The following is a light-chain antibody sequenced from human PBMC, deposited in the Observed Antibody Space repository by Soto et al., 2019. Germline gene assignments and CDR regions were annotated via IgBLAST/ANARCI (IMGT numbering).Light chain of an antibody. V-gene: IGLV2-14*01. CDR3: SSYTSFNTRDWV. Sequence: QSALTQPASVSGSPGKSITISCTGTSGDIGSYNRVSWYQQHPGQAPKLIIYEVTDRPSRVSNRFSGSKSGNTASLTISGLQAEEEAKYYCSSYTSFNTRDWVFGTGTKLTVL. J-gene: IGLJ1*01. CDR2: EVT. CDR1: SGDIGSYNR.